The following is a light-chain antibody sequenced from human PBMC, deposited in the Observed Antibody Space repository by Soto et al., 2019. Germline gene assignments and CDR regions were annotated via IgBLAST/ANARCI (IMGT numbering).Light chain of an antibody. V-gene: IGLV7-43*01. CDR3: LLFYGGAQLGV. J-gene: IGLJ2*01. Sequence: QTVVTQEPSLTVSPGGTVTLTCASSTGAVTSGYYPNWFQQKPGQPPRALIYNTSYKHSWTPARFSGSLLGGKAVLTLSGVQPEDEAEYYCLLFYGGAQLGVFGGGTKVTVL. CDR2: NTS. CDR1: TGAVTSGYY.